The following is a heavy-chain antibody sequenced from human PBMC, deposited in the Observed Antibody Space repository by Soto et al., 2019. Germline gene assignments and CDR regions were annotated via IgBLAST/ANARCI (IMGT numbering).Heavy chain of an antibody. Sequence: SETLSLTCTVSGGSITSSSYYWGWIRQPPGKGLEWIGGIYYSGRSYYNPSLKSRVTMSVDTSGNQVSLELTSVAAADTAVYYCARGVSYRWVYWGQGTLVTVSS. CDR1: GGSITSSSYY. CDR3: ARGVSYRWVY. J-gene: IGHJ4*02. CDR2: IYYSGRS. V-gene: IGHV4-39*07. D-gene: IGHD3-16*02.